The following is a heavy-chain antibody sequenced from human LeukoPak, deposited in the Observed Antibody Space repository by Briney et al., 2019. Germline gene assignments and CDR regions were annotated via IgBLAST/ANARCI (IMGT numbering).Heavy chain of an antibody. J-gene: IGHJ3*02. CDR1: GFTFSNAW. Sequence: PGGSLRLSCAASGFTFSNAWMSWVRQAPGKGLEWVGRIKSKTDGGTTDYAAPVKGRFTISRDDSKNTLYLQMNSLKTEDTGVYYCTTTSRQLVHLLVYDAFDIWGQGAMVTVSS. CDR3: TTTSRQLVHLLVYDAFDI. V-gene: IGHV3-15*01. D-gene: IGHD6-13*01. CDR2: IKSKTDGGTT.